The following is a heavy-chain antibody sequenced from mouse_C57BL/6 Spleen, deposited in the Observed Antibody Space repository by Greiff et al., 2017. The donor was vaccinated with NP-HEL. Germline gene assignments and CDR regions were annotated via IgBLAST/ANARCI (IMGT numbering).Heavy chain of an antibody. J-gene: IGHJ4*01. Sequence: VQLKESGPGMVKPSQSLSLTCTVTGYSITSGYDWHWIRHFPGNKLEWMGYISYSGSTNYNPSLKSRISITHDTSKNHFFLKLNSVTTEDTATYYCARGGGYEFYAMDYWGQGTSVTVSS. CDR2: ISYSGST. V-gene: IGHV3-1*01. CDR1: GYSITSGYD. D-gene: IGHD2-2*01. CDR3: ARGGGYEFYAMDY.